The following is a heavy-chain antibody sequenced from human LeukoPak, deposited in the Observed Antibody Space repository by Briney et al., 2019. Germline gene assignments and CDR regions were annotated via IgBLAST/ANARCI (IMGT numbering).Heavy chain of an antibody. D-gene: IGHD1-26*01. J-gene: IGHJ5*02. V-gene: IGHV3-73*01. Sequence: GGSLRLSCAASGFTFSGSAIHWVRQSSGKGLEWVGQIDKKDKGYATATAYAASVKGRFTISRDDSINTAYLQMKSLKTEDTALYYCTRNSGTYNWLDPWGQGTLVTVSS. CDR3: TRNSGTYNWLDP. CDR2: IDKKDKGYATAT. CDR1: GFTFSGSA.